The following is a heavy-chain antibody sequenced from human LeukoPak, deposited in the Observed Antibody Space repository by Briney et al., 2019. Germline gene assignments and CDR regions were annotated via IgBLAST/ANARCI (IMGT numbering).Heavy chain of an antibody. V-gene: IGHV1-69*01. CDR1: GGTFSSYA. J-gene: IGHJ3*02. Sequence: SVKVSCKASGGTFSSYAISWVRQVPGQGLEWMGGIIPIFGTANYAQKFQGRVTITADESTSTAYMELSSLRSEDTAVYYCARDGTRGRCAFDIWGQGTMVTVSS. CDR2: IIPIFGTA. CDR3: ARDGTRGRCAFDI. D-gene: IGHD1-26*01.